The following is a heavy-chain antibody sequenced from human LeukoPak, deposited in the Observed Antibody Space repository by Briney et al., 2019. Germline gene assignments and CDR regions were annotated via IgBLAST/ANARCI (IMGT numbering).Heavy chain of an antibody. CDR1: GGSISSYY. Sequence: SETLSLTCTVSGGSISSYYWSWIRQPAGKGLEWIGRIYTSGSTNYNPSLKSRVTISVDKSKNQFSLKLSSVTAADTAVYYCASLLPSSSSSIDYWGQGTLVTVSS. J-gene: IGHJ4*02. V-gene: IGHV4-4*07. CDR2: IYTSGST. D-gene: IGHD6-6*01. CDR3: ASLLPSSSSSIDY.